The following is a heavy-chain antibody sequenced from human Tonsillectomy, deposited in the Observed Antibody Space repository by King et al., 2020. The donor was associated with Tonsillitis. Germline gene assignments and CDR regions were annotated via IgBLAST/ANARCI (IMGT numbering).Heavy chain of an antibody. Sequence: QLVQSGGGLVKPGGSLRLSCAASGFTFISYSMNWVRQAPGKGLEWVSSISSSSTYIYYADSVKGRFTISRDNAKNSLYLQMNSLRAEDTAVYYCARDQEAEGWFDPWGQGTLVTVSS. CDR1: GFTFISYS. CDR2: ISSSSTYI. CDR3: ARDQEAEGWFDP. J-gene: IGHJ5*02. V-gene: IGHV3-21*01.